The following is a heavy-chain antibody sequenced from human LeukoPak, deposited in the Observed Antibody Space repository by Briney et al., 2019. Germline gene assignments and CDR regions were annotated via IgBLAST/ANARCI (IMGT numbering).Heavy chain of an antibody. CDR2: ISSSSSYI. J-gene: IGHJ3*02. Sequence: GGSLRLSCAASGFTFSSYSMNWVRQAPGKGLEWVSSISSSSSYIYYADSVKGRFTISRDNAKNSLYLQMNSLRAEDTAVYYCARTLNYYDSSGYSYLGAFDIWGQGTMVTVSS. CDR3: ARTLNYYDSSGYSYLGAFDI. D-gene: IGHD3-22*01. CDR1: GFTFSSYS. V-gene: IGHV3-21*01.